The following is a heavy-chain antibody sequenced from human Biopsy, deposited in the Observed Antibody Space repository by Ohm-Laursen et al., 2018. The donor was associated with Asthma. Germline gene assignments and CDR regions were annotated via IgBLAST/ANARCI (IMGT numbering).Heavy chain of an antibody. D-gene: IGHD3-10*01. V-gene: IGHV4-61*01. CDR3: ARGPNYHGSGRAPIGMDV. CDR2: FYYTGSD. J-gene: IGHJ6*02. Sequence: GTLSLTYSVSGGSVSTGSYYWSWIRQPPGKGLEWLGHFYYTGSDNYNPSLKSRVTISVDTSKNQFSLRLNSVTAADTAVYYCARGPNYHGSGRAPIGMDVWGQGTTVTVSS. CDR1: GGSVSTGSYY.